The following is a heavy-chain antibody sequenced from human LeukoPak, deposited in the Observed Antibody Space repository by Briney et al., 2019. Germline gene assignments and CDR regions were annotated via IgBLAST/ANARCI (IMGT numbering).Heavy chain of an antibody. CDR1: GYTFTAYY. CDR3: ARDVGYCDEGICYQLDS. D-gene: IGHD2-15*01. J-gene: IGHJ4*02. Sequence: GASVKVSCKASGYTFTAYYMHWVRQAPGQGLEGMGWINPKSGGTNYPQKFQGRVTMTRDTSISTAYMELSRLRSDDTAVYYCARDVGYCDEGICYQLDSWGQGVLVTVSS. V-gene: IGHV1-2*02. CDR2: INPKSGGT.